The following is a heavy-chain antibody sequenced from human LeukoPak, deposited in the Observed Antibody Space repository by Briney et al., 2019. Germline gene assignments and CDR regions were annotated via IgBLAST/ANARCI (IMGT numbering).Heavy chain of an antibody. V-gene: IGHV2-5*08. CDR2: IYWDDDK. D-gene: IGHD4-17*01. CDR1: GGSISGTNW. Sequence: TLSLTCGVSGGSISGTNWWSWVRQPPAKALEWLALIYWDDDKRYSPSLKSRLTITKDTSKNQVVLTMTNMDPVDTATYYCAHMGHYGDYGNWGQGTLVTVSS. J-gene: IGHJ4*02. CDR3: AHMGHYGDYGN.